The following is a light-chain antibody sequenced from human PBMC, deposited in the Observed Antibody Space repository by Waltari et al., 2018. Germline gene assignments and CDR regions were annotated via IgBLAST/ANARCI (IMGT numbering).Light chain of an antibody. Sequence: DIQMTQSPSSVSASVGDGVTITCRACQGISSWLAWYQQKPGKAPNLLIYDGYSLQSGVPSRFSGSGSGTVFTLTISSLQPEDFATYYCQQGNSFPITFGQGTRLEIK. V-gene: IGKV1-12*01. CDR2: DGY. CDR3: QQGNSFPIT. CDR1: QGISSW. J-gene: IGKJ5*01.